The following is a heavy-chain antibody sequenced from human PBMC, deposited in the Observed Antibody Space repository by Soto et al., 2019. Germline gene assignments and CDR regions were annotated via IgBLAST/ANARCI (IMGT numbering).Heavy chain of an antibody. CDR2: INAGNGNT. CDR3: ARVSRQWLVPHNYYGMDV. Sequence: ASVKVSCKASGYTFTSYAMHWVRQAPGQRLEWMGWINAGNGNTKYSQKFQGRVTITRDTSASTAYMELSSLRSEDTAVYYCARVSRQWLVPHNYYGMDVWGRGTTVTVSS. CDR1: GYTFTSYA. J-gene: IGHJ6*02. V-gene: IGHV1-3*01. D-gene: IGHD6-19*01.